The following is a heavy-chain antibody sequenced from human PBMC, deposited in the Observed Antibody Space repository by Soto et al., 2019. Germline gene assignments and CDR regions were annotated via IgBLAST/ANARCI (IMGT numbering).Heavy chain of an antibody. CDR3: ARGRLAVARHRIIDY. V-gene: IGHV4-31*03. D-gene: IGHD6-19*01. J-gene: IGHJ4*02. CDR1: GGSISSGGYY. Sequence: QVQLQESGPGLVKPSQTLSLTCTVSGGSISSGGYYWSWIRQHPGKGLEWIGYIYYSGSTYYNPSLTSRVTISVDTSKNQFSLKLSSVTAADTAVYYCARGRLAVARHRIIDYWGQGTLVTVSS. CDR2: IYYSGST.